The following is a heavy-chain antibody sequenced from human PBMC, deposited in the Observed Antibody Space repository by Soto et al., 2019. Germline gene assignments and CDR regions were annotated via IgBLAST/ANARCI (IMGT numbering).Heavy chain of an antibody. V-gene: IGHV1-69*01. CDR2: IIPIFGTA. J-gene: IGHJ6*02. D-gene: IGHD2-2*01. CDR3: ARGGDIVVVPAARRGYYGMDV. CDR1: GGTFSSYA. Sequence: QVQLVQSGAEVKKPGSSVKVSCKASGGTFSSYAISWVRQAPGQGLEWMGGIIPIFGTANYAQKFQGRVTITADESTSTAYMELSSLRSEDTAVYYCARGGDIVVVPAARRGYYGMDVWGQGTTVTVSS.